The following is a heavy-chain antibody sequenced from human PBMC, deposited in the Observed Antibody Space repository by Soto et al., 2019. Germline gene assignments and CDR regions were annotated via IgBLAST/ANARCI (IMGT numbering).Heavy chain of an antibody. CDR1: VYTFTGYY. CDR2: FDPEDGET. J-gene: IGHJ4*02. V-gene: IGHV1-24*01. Sequence: ASVKVSCKASVYTFTGYYMHWVRLAPGKGLEWMGGFDPEDGETIYAQKFQGRVTMTEDTSTDTAYMELSSLRSEDTAVYYCATARIGTWSLHDYWGQGTLVTVSS. CDR3: ATARIGTWSLHDY. D-gene: IGHD1-7*01.